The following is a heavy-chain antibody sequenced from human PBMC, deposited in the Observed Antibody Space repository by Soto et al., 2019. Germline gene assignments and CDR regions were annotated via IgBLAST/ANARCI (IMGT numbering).Heavy chain of an antibody. CDR2: ISYDGSNK. J-gene: IGHJ6*02. CDR1: GFTFSSYA. D-gene: IGHD6-6*01. Sequence: GGSLRLSCAASGFTFSSYAIHWVRQAPGKGLEWVAVISYDGSNKYYADSVKGRFTISRDNSKNTLYLQMNSLRAEDTAVYYCARVAARRYYGMDVWGQGTTVTVSS. V-gene: IGHV3-30-3*01. CDR3: ARVAARRYYGMDV.